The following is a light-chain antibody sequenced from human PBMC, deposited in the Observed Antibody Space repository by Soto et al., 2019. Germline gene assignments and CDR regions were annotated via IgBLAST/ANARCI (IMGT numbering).Light chain of an antibody. V-gene: IGLV1-44*01. Sequence: QSVLTQPPSASGTPGQRVTISCSGSNSNLGSNPVNWYHHLPATAPKLLIYSNNQRPSGVPDRFSGSKSGTSASLAISGLQSEDEANYYCSAWDASLYGPVFGGGTKLTVL. J-gene: IGLJ2*01. CDR1: NSNLGSNP. CDR2: SNN. CDR3: SAWDASLYGPV.